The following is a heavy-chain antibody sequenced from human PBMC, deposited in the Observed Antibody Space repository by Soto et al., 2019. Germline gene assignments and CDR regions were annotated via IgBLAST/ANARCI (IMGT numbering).Heavy chain of an antibody. CDR1: GFTFSDYY. D-gene: IGHD6-13*01. J-gene: IGHJ4*02. CDR2: IVTSSAYT. CDR3: ARLRASGWYMGGYLDS. V-gene: IGHV3-11*06. Sequence: QVQLVESGGGLVKPGGSLRLSCVVSGFTFSDYYMSWLRQAPGKGLEWVSYIVTSSAYTKYAASVKGRFSISRDNAKNSLYLEMNSLRVEDTAVYYCARLRASGWYMGGYLDSWGQGTLVTVSS.